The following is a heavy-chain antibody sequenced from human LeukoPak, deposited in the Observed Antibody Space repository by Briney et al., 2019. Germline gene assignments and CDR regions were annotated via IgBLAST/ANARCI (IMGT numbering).Heavy chain of an antibody. CDR3: ATARGGGVGYYFDY. J-gene: IGHJ4*02. Sequence: GASVKVSCKVSGYTLTELSMHWVRQAPGKGLEWMGGFDPEDGETIYAQKFQGRVTMTEDTSTDTAYMELSRLRSEDTAVYYCATARGGGVGYYFDYWGQGTLVTVSS. CDR2: FDPEDGET. D-gene: IGHD3-16*01. CDR1: GYTLTELS. V-gene: IGHV1-24*01.